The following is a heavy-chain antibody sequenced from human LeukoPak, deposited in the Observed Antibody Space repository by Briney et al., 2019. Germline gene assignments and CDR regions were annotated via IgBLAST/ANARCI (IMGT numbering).Heavy chain of an antibody. CDR1: GFTFSSYE. V-gene: IGHV3-48*03. J-gene: IGHJ4*02. CDR2: ISSSGSTI. D-gene: IGHD1-26*01. Sequence: GGSLRLSCAASGFTFSSYEMNWVRQAPGKGLEWVSYISSSGSTIYYADSVKGRFTISRDNAKNSLYLQMNSLRAEDTALYYCAKGLYSGTSRSYDYWGQGTLVTVSS. CDR3: AKGLYSGTSRSYDY.